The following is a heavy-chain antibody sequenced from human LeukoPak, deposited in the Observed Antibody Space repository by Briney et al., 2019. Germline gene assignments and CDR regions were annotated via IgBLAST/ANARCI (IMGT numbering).Heavy chain of an antibody. CDR3: ARDKAYSGSSDAFDI. V-gene: IGHV1-18*01. D-gene: IGHD1-26*01. J-gene: IGHJ3*02. CDR2: ISAYNGNT. Sequence: ASVKVSCKASGYTFTSYGISWVRQAPGQGLEWMGWISAYNGNTNYAQKLQGRVTMTTDTSTSTAYMELRSLRSDDTAVYYCARDKAYSGSSDAFDIWGQGTVVTVSS. CDR1: GYTFTSYG.